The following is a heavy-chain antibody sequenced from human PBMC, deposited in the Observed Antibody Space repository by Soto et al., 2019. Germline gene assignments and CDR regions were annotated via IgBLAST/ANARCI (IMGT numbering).Heavy chain of an antibody. CDR3: AKDLHVLRYFDWFPEFGFDI. CDR2: ISGSGGST. CDR1: GFTFDYYA. V-gene: IGHV3-23*01. Sequence: PGGSLRLSCAAAGFTFDYYAMHWVRQAPGKGLEWVSAISGSGGSTYYADSVKGRFTISRDNSKNTLYLQMNSLRAEDTAVYYCAKDLHVLRYFDWFPEFGFDIWGQGTMVTVSS. J-gene: IGHJ3*02. D-gene: IGHD3-9*01.